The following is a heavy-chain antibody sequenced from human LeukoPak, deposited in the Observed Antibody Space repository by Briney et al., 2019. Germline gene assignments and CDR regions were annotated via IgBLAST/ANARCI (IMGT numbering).Heavy chain of an antibody. D-gene: IGHD3-22*01. V-gene: IGHV3-23*01. J-gene: IGHJ4*02. CDR3: ARVGRVYYDSSGPRSDFDY. Sequence: GGTLRLSCAASGFTFSSYAMSWVRQAPGKGLEWVSAMSGGGDSTYYADSVKGRFTISRDNSKNALYLQMNSLRAEDTAVYYCARVGRVYYDSSGPRSDFDYWGQGTLVTVSS. CDR2: MSGGGDST. CDR1: GFTFSSYA.